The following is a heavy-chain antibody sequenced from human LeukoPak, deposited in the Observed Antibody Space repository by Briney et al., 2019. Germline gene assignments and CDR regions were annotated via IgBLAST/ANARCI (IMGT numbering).Heavy chain of an antibody. D-gene: IGHD3-9*01. CDR3: ARDQGYFDWLSQNYYFDY. J-gene: IGHJ4*02. CDR1: GFTFSSYW. V-gene: IGHV3-30-3*01. CDR2: ISYDGSNK. Sequence: GGSLRLSCEVSGFTFSSYWMNWVRQAPGKGLEWVAVISYDGSNKYYADSVKGRFTISRDNSKNTLYLQMNSLRAEDTAVYYCARDQGYFDWLSQNYYFDYWGQGTLVTVST.